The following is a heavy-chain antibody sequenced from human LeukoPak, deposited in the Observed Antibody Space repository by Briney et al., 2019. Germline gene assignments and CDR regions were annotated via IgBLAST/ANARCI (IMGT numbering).Heavy chain of an antibody. CDR1: GFSFSDYW. V-gene: IGHV3-7*01. CDR2: VKPDGSEE. CDR3: ANLWEMGY. J-gene: IGHJ4*02. D-gene: IGHD5-24*01. Sequence: GGSLRLSCAASGFSFSDYWMSWVRQAPGKGLEWVANVKPDGSEEYYVDSVKGRFTISRDNARNSLYLQMDSLRAEDTAVYYCANLWEMGYWGQGTLVTVSS.